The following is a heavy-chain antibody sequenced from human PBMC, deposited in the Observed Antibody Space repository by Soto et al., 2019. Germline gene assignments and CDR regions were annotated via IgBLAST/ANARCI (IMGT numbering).Heavy chain of an antibody. CDR1: GYTFTSYG. CDR3: ARVRWGYSSSYDY. V-gene: IGHV1-18*01. D-gene: IGHD6-13*01. J-gene: IGHJ4*02. CDR2: ISAYNGNT. Sequence: QVQLVQSGAEVKKPGASVKVSCKASGYTFTSYGISWVRQAPGQGLEWMGWISAYNGNTNYAQKLPGRVTMTTGASTSTAYRELRSLRSADTAVYYCARVRWGYSSSYDYWGQGTLVTVSS.